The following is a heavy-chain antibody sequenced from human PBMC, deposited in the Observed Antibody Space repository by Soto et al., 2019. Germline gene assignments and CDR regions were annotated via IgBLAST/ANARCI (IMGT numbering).Heavy chain of an antibody. D-gene: IGHD6-13*01. J-gene: IGHJ4*02. Sequence: SVKVSCKASGGTFSSYAISWVRQVPGQGLEWMGGIIPIFGTANYAQKFQGRVTITADESTSTAYMELSSLRSEDTAVYYCARVYSSSWYGRSFDYWGQGTLVTVSS. CDR1: GGTFSSYA. V-gene: IGHV1-69*13. CDR2: IIPIFGTA. CDR3: ARVYSSSWYGRSFDY.